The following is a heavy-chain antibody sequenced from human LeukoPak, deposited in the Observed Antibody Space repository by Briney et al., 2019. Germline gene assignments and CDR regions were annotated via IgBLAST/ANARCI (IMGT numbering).Heavy chain of an antibody. V-gene: IGHV3-21*01. CDR3: ARSPHASGDRSFSKGYGDSYAFDI. D-gene: IGHD4-17*01. CDR1: GFSFSTYS. J-gene: IGHJ3*02. CDR2: ISSSSRYI. Sequence: GGSLRLSCAASGFSFSTYSMNWVRQAPRKGREWVSSISSSSRYIYYADSVKGRFTISRDNAKISVYLQMNSLRAEDTAVYYCARSPHASGDRSFSKGYGDSYAFDIWGQGTMVTVSS.